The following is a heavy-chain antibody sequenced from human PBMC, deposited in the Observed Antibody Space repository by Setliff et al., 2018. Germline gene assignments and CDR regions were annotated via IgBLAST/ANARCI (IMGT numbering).Heavy chain of an antibody. CDR2: MNPNSGNT. Sequence: ASVKVSCKASGYTFTSYDINWVRQATGQGLEWMGWMNPNSGNTGYAQKFQGRVTITADKSTSTAYMELSSLRSEDTAVYYCARDRPPYYYDSSGYYYSAGNFDYWGQGTLVTVSS. V-gene: IGHV1-8*03. J-gene: IGHJ4*02. CDR1: GYTFTSYD. CDR3: ARDRPPYYYDSSGYYYSAGNFDY. D-gene: IGHD3-22*01.